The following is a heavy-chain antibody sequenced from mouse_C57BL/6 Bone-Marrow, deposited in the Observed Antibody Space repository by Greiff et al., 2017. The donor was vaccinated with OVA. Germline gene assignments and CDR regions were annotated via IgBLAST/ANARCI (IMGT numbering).Heavy chain of an antibody. CDR1: GFTFSNYW. CDR2: IRLKSDNYAT. Sequence: EVKLQESGGGLVQPGGSMKLSCVASGFTFSNYWMNWVRQSPEKGLEWVAQIRLKSDNYATHYAESVKGRFTISRDDSKSSVYLQMNNLRAEDTGIYYCTGRGDGSRYYYAMDYWGQGTSVTVSS. V-gene: IGHV6-3*01. CDR3: TGRGDGSRYYYAMDY. D-gene: IGHD2-3*01. J-gene: IGHJ4*01.